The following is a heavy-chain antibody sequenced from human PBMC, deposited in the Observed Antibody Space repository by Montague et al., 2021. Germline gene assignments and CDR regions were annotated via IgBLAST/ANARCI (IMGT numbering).Heavy chain of an antibody. CDR2: ITSDGSDT. CDR3: VRDRPTAWFDS. CDR1: GFSFSSLW. J-gene: IGHJ5*01. Sequence: SLRLSCAASGFSFSSLWMHWVRQAPGKGLVWVSQITSDGSDTNYADSVKGRVTISRDNAKSTLYLQMNSLRDEDTAVYYCVRDRPTAWFDSWGQGTLVTVSS. V-gene: IGHV3-74*01. D-gene: IGHD5-18*01.